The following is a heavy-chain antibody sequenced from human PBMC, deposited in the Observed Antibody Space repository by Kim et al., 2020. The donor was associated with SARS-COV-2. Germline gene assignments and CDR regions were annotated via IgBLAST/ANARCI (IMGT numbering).Heavy chain of an antibody. Sequence: YYADSVKGRFTISRDNSKNTLYLQMNSLRAEDTAVYYCARDLYGSGYFDYWGQGTLVTVSS. D-gene: IGHD3-10*01. CDR3: ARDLYGSGYFDY. J-gene: IGHJ4*02. V-gene: IGHV3-66*01.